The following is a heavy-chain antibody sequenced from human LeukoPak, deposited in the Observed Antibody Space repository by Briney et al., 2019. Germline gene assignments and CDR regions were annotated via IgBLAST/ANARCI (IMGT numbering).Heavy chain of an antibody. V-gene: IGHV4-31*03. Sequence: PSQTLSLTCTVSGGSISSGGYYWSWIRQHPGKGLEWIGYIYYSGTTYYNPSLKSRVFMSVDTSKNQFSLKLSSVTAADTAVYYCASTFCGGDCSFDYWGQGTLVTVSS. CDR3: ASTFCGGDCSFDY. D-gene: IGHD2-21*02. CDR1: GGSISSGGYY. J-gene: IGHJ4*02. CDR2: IYYSGTT.